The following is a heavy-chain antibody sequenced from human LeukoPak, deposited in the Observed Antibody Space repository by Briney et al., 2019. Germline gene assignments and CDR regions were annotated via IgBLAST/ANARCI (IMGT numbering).Heavy chain of an antibody. D-gene: IGHD3-10*01. CDR3: ARDGPDYYGSGSLYYFDY. Sequence: GGSLRLSCAASGFTFSSYAMHWVRQAPGKGLEWVAVIPYDGSNKYYADSVKGRFTISRDNSKNTLYLQMNSLRAEDMAVYYCARDGPDYYGSGSLYYFDYWGQGTLVTVSS. CDR2: IPYDGSNK. J-gene: IGHJ4*02. V-gene: IGHV3-30-3*01. CDR1: GFTFSSYA.